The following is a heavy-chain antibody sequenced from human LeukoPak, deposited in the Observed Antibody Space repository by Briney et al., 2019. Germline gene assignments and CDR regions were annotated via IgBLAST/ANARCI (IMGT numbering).Heavy chain of an antibody. CDR1: GFTFSSYA. D-gene: IGHD2-2*02. Sequence: GGSLSLSCAASGFTFSSYAMSWVRQAPGKGLEWVSAISGSGGSTYYADSVKGRFTISRDNSKNTLYLQMNSLRAEDTAVYYCAKDLVVVPAAIPPGGFGMDVWGQGTTVTVSS. J-gene: IGHJ6*02. CDR3: AKDLVVVPAAIPPGGFGMDV. V-gene: IGHV3-23*01. CDR2: ISGSGGST.